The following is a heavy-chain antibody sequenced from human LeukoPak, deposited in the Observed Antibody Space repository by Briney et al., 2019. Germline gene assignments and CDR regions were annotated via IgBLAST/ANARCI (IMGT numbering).Heavy chain of an antibody. CDR1: GFAFSTYW. CDR2: IRNKADSYTT. J-gene: IGHJ5*02. Sequence: GGSLRLSCAAPGFAFSTYWMTWVRQAPGKGLEWVGRIRNKADSYTTEYAASVKGRFTISRDDAKNSLYLQMNSLKTEDTAVYYCARRLGSWGQGTLVTVSS. CDR3: ARRLGS. V-gene: IGHV3-72*01. D-gene: IGHD5/OR15-5a*01.